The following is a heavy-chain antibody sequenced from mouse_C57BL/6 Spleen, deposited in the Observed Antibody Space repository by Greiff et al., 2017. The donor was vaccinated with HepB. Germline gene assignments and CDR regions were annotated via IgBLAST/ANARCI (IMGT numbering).Heavy chain of an antibody. Sequence: EVQLEQSGPGLVKPSQSLSLTCSVTGYSITSGYYRNGIWQLPGNKLEWMGYISYDGSNNYTPSLKHRTSISRDTSKNQFFLKLNSVTTEDTATYCCARDLEGYSFAYWGQGTLVTVSA. CDR1: GYSITSGYY. CDR3: ARDLEGYSFAY. CDR2: ISYDGSN. V-gene: IGHV3-6*01. J-gene: IGHJ3*01. D-gene: IGHD2-3*01.